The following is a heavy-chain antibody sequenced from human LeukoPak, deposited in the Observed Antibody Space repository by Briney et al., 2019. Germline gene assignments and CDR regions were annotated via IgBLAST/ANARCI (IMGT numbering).Heavy chain of an antibody. CDR2: ISYDGSNK. CDR1: GFSFSSYA. V-gene: IGHV3-30*01. Sequence: GRSLRLSCAASGFSFSSYAMHWVRQAPGKGLEWVAVISYDGSNKYYADSVKGRFTISRDNSKNTLYLQMNSLRAEDTAGYYCARDVGCGSYYWGCWFDPCGQATLPSVTS. CDR3: ARDVGCGSYYWGCWFDP. D-gene: IGHD1-26*01. J-gene: IGHJ5*02.